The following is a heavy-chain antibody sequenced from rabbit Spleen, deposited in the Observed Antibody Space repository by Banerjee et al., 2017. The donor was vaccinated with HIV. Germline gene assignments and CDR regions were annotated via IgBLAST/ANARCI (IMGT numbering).Heavy chain of an antibody. CDR3: ARDTGTSFSTYGMDL. CDR2: INTYTGKP. CDR1: GFSFSNKAV. V-gene: IGHV1S45*01. D-gene: IGHD8-1*01. Sequence: QEQLVESGGGLVQPGGSLKLSCKASGFSFSNKAVMCWVRQAPGKGLQWIACINTYTGKPVYATWPKGRFTISRTSSTTVTLQMTSLTAADTATYFCARDTGTSFSTYGMDLWGPGTLVTVS. J-gene: IGHJ6*01.